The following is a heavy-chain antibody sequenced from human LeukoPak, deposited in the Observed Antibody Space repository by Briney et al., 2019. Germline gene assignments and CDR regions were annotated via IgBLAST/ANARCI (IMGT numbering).Heavy chain of an antibody. Sequence: GGSLRLSCAASGFTFSSYSMNWVRQAPGKGLEWVSAISGSGGSTYYADSVKGRFTISRDNSKNTLYLQMNSLRAEDTAVYYCAKWIQLWLDAFDIWGQGTMVTVSS. CDR1: GFTFSSYS. D-gene: IGHD5-18*01. CDR3: AKWIQLWLDAFDI. J-gene: IGHJ3*02. CDR2: ISGSGGST. V-gene: IGHV3-23*01.